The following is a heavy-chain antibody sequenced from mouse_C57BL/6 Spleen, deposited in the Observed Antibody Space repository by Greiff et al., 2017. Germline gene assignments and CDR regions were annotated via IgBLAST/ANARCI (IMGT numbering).Heavy chain of an antibody. CDR3: TRNYYGSSRYFDV. Sequence: VKLQESGAELVRPGASVTLSCKASGYTFTDYEMHWVKQTPVHGLEWIGAIDPETGGTAYNQKFKGKAILTADKSSSTAYMELRSLTSEDSAVYYCTRNYYGSSRYFDVWGTGTTVTVSS. CDR2: IDPETGGT. CDR1: GYTFTDYE. D-gene: IGHD1-1*01. J-gene: IGHJ1*03. V-gene: IGHV1-15*01.